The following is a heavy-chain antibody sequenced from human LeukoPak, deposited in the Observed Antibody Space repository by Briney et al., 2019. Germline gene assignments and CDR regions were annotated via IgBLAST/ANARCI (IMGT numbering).Heavy chain of an antibody. CDR2: ISGSDGHT. Sequence: GGSPRLSCAASGFTLSDYAMNWVRQAPGEGLEWLSAISGSDGHTFYADSVKGRFTLSRDNSKNTLYLQMNNLRADDTAIYYCAKVPWVGTITWGQGTLVIVSS. D-gene: IGHD1-26*01. V-gene: IGHV3-23*01. CDR3: AKVPWVGTIT. CDR1: GFTLSDYA. J-gene: IGHJ4*02.